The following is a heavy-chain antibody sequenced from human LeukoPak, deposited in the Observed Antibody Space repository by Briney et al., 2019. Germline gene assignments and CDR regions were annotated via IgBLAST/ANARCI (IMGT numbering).Heavy chain of an antibody. J-gene: IGHJ4*02. Sequence: SETLSLTCTVSGGSISSYYWSWIRQPPGKGLEWVGYIYYSGSTNYNPSLKSRVTISVDTSKNQFSLKLSSVTAADTAVYYCARKWGIAEKTHFDYWGQGTLVTVSS. CDR1: GGSISSYY. CDR3: ARKWGIAEKTHFDY. D-gene: IGHD6-13*01. V-gene: IGHV4-59*12. CDR2: IYYSGST.